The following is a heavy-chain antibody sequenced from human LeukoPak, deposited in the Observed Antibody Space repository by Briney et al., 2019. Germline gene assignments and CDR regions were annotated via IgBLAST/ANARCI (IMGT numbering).Heavy chain of an antibody. D-gene: IGHD3-16*01. Sequence: GGSLRLSCAASGFTFSAYEMNWVRQAPGKGLEWLSYISGSGDTISYAESVKGRFTISRDNAKMSLYLQMSSLRAEDTAVYYCVSAYGGLLDYWGQGTLVTVSS. CDR1: GFTFSAYE. CDR2: ISGSGDTI. CDR3: VSAYGGLLDY. V-gene: IGHV3-48*03. J-gene: IGHJ4*02.